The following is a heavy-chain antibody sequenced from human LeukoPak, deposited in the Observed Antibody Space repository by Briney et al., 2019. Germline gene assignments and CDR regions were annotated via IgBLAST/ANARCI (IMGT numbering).Heavy chain of an antibody. Sequence: GSLRLSCVASGLTFSSYWMSWVRQAPGKGLEWVANIKQDGSQKYYVDSVRGRFTISRDNAKNSLYLQMNSLRVEDTAVYYCARGEYYYDGGYWGQGTLVTVSS. CDR3: ARGEYYYDGGY. V-gene: IGHV3-7*03. CDR2: IKQDGSQK. CDR1: GLTFSSYW. D-gene: IGHD3-22*01. J-gene: IGHJ4*02.